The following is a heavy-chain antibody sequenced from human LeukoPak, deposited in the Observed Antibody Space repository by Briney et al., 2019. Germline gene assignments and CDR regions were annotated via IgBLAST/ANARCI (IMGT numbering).Heavy chain of an antibody. V-gene: IGHV3-23*01. J-gene: IGHJ4*02. D-gene: IGHD2-2*01. CDR2: ISGSSASI. CDR3: VKVAVQTQVVPAAIFFDY. CDR1: GFTFSSYS. Sequence: GGSLRLSCATSGFTFSSYSMNWVRQAPGKGLEWVSVISGSSASIKYADSVKGRFTISRDNSKDTLYLQMNSLSAEDTAVYYCVKVAVQTQVVPAAIFFDYWGQGTLVTVSS.